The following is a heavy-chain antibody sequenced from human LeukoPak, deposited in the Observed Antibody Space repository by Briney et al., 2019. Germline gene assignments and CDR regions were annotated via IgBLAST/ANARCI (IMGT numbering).Heavy chain of an antibody. CDR2: IYYSGST. CDR1: GGSISSYY. J-gene: IGHJ1*01. D-gene: IGHD1-7*01. V-gene: IGHV4-59*01. CDR3: AREHNWNYVAYFQH. Sequence: SETLSLTCTVSGGSISSYYWSWIRQPPGKGLEWIGYIYYSGSTNYNPSLKSRVTISVDTSKNQFSLKLSSVTAADTAVYYCAREHNWNYVAYFQHWGQGTLVTVSS.